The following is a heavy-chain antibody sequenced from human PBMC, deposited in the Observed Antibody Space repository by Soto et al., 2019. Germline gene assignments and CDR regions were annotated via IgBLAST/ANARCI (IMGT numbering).Heavy chain of an antibody. CDR1: GFTFDDYG. Sequence: GGSLRLSCAASGFTFDDYGMSWVRQAPGKGLEWVSGINWNGGSTGYADSVKGRFTISRDNAKNSLYLQMNSLRAEDTALYYCARVLGGYSYVRWFDPWGQGTLVTVSS. D-gene: IGHD5-18*01. CDR2: INWNGGST. J-gene: IGHJ5*02. V-gene: IGHV3-20*04. CDR3: ARVLGGYSYVRWFDP.